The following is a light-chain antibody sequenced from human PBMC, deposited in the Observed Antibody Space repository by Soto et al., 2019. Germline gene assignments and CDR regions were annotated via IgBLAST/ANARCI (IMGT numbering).Light chain of an antibody. Sequence: QAVVTQSSSASASLGSSVKLTCTLTSGHSSYIIAWHQQQPVKAPRYLMKLEGSGSYNQGCGVPDRFSGSSSWAARYITISNLQFEDDAYYYCYNRDSNTHTVFGGGTKLTVL. CDR1: SGHSSYI. V-gene: IGLV4-60*02. J-gene: IGLJ3*02. CDR2: LEGSGSY. CDR3: YNRDSNTHTV.